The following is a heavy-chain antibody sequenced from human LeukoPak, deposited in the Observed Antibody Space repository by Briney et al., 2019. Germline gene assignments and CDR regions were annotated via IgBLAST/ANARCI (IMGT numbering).Heavy chain of an antibody. J-gene: IGHJ5*02. D-gene: IGHD6-13*01. Sequence: ASVKVSCKASGYTFTSYGISWVRQAPGQGLEWMGWISAYNGNTNYAQKLQGRVTMTTDTSTSTAYMELRSLRSDDTAVYCCARDTSSSWYGTWFDPWGQGTLVTVSS. V-gene: IGHV1-18*01. CDR1: GYTFTSYG. CDR2: ISAYNGNT. CDR3: ARDTSSSWYGTWFDP.